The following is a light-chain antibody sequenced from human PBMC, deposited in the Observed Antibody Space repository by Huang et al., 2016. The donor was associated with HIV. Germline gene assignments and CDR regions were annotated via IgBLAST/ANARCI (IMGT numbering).Light chain of an antibody. CDR1: QSVNTN. V-gene: IGKV3-15*01. J-gene: IGKJ2*01. Sequence: VMMSQSPATLAASPGERVTLSCGASQSVNTNLAWYQQKPGQPPRLLIYAASTRATVVPARFAGSVSGTEFTLTIDSLQSDDFAVYYCQQYNKWPPEYTFGQGTRLEIK. CDR2: AAS. CDR3: QQYNKWPPEYT.